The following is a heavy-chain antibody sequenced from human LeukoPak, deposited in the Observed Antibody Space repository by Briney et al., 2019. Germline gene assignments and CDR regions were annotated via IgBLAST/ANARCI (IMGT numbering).Heavy chain of an antibody. CDR2: INPNSGGT. V-gene: IGHV1-2*02. CDR3: ARVDTAMLTPDYFDY. CDR1: GYTFTGYY. Sequence: ASVKVSCKASGYTFTGYYMHWVRQAPGQGLEWMGWINPNSGGTNYAQKFQGRVTMTRDTSISTAYMELSRLRSDDTAVYYCARVDTAMLTPDYFDYWGQGTLVSVSS. J-gene: IGHJ4*02. D-gene: IGHD5-18*01.